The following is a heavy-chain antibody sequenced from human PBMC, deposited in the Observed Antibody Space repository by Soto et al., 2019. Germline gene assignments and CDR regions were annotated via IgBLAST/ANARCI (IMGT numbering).Heavy chain of an antibody. CDR2: VYYTGNT. CDR3: ARRLRDYCGGGDCYFPFDY. V-gene: IGHV4-39*01. D-gene: IGHD2-21*01. CDR1: GGSVSSSSDY. J-gene: IGHJ4*02. Sequence: QLQLQESGPGLVKTSETLSLTCTVSGGSVSSSSDYWGWVRQPPGKGLEWIGSVYYTGNTYYNPSLKSRVTVSVDTSKNQFSLRLTSVTAADTAMYYCARRLRDYCGGGDCYFPFDYWGQGTPVTVSS.